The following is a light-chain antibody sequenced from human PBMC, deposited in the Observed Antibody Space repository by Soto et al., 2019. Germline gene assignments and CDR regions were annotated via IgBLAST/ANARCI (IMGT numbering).Light chain of an antibody. J-gene: IGKJ1*01. CDR1: QSISHW. V-gene: IGKV1-5*01. CDR2: DAS. CDR3: QQYDSVLGT. Sequence: DIQMTQSPATLSASVGDSVTITCRASQSISHWLAWYQQKPGKAPKFLIYDASSLESGVPSRFSGSGSGTEFTLPISSLQPDDFATYYCQQYDSVLGTFGPGTKV.